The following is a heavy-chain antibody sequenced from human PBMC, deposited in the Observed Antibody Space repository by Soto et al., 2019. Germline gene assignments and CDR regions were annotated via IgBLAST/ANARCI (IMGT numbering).Heavy chain of an antibody. CDR1: GGTFSIYT. J-gene: IGHJ4*02. V-gene: IGHV1-69*06. D-gene: IGHD3-22*01. Sequence: QMQLVQSGAEVKKPGSSVKVSCKASGGTFSIYTITWVRQAPGQGLEWMGEIIPTFGTVNYAQKFQGRVTITADKSTSAAYMELSSLRSEDTAVYFCARGPHYFDSSGRGAGDDFWGQGTLVTVSS. CDR2: IIPTFGTV. CDR3: ARGPHYFDSSGRGAGDDF.